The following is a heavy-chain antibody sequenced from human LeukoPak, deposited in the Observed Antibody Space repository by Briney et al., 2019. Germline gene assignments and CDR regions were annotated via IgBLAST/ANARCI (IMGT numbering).Heavy chain of an antibody. Sequence: ASVKVSCKASGYTFTSYGISWVRQAPGQGLEWMGLINPRGTSTIYAERFQGRIIMTRDMSTTTDYMELSSLKSDDTAVYYCARDNSIHERGWWFDPWGQGTLVTVSS. V-gene: IGHV1-46*01. CDR1: GYTFTSYG. J-gene: IGHJ5*02. D-gene: IGHD4-23*01. CDR3: ARDNSIHERGWWFDP. CDR2: INPRGTST.